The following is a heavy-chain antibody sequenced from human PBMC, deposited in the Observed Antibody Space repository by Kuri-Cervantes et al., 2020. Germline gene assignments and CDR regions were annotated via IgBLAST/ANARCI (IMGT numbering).Heavy chain of an antibody. CDR2: INAGNGST. J-gene: IGHJ6*03. V-gene: IGHV1-3*01. D-gene: IGHD6-13*01. Sequence: ASVKVSCKASGYTFTSYGISWVRQAPGQRLEWMGWINAGNGSTKYSQKFQGRVTITRDTSASTAYMELSSLRSEDTAVYYCARGVDIAAHGGGDYYYYMDVWGKGTTVTVSS. CDR3: ARGVDIAAHGGGDYYYYMDV. CDR1: GYTFTSYG.